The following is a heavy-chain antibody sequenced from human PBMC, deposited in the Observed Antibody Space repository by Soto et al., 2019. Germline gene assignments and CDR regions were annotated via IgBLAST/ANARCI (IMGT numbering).Heavy chain of an antibody. CDR2: ISGSGGST. D-gene: IGHD5-12*01. Sequence: EVQLLESGGGLVQPGGSLRLSCAASGFTFSSYAMSWVRQAPGKGLEWVSAISGSGGSTYYADSVKGRFTISRDNSKNTLYLQMNSLRAEDTAVYYCAKDQPREWLRSRDWGVADYWGQGTLVTVSS. CDR3: AKDQPREWLRSRDWGVADY. CDR1: GFTFSSYA. J-gene: IGHJ4*02. V-gene: IGHV3-23*01.